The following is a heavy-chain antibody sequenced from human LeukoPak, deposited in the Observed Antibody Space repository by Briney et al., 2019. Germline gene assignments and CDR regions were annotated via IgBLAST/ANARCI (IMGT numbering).Heavy chain of an antibody. CDR2: IYYTGST. D-gene: IGHD4-17*01. V-gene: IGHV4-39*07. CDR1: GGSISSSTYY. CDR3: ARLTYYGDYGEFDN. Sequence: PSETLSLTCTVSGGSISSSTYYWVWIRQPPGKGLEWIGSIYYTGSTYYNPSLRSRVTISVDTSKNQFSLKLTSATAADTAVYYCARLTYYGDYGEFDNWGQGTLVTVSS. J-gene: IGHJ4*02.